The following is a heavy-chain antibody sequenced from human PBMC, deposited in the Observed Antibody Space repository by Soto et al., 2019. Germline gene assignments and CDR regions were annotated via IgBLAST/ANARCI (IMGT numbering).Heavy chain of an antibody. V-gene: IGHV3-7*01. J-gene: IGHJ5*02. CDR1: GFTFSRST. CDR3: ATGGAVAGRFAD. CDR2: MKEDGSEI. Sequence: EVQLVESGGGLVQPGGSLRLSCAVSGFTFSRSTMSWVRQAPGKGLEWVASMKEDGSEIHYVDSVEGRFTISRDNAKNSLFLQMNSLRAEDTAVYYCATGGAVAGRFADWGQATLVIVSS. D-gene: IGHD6-19*01.